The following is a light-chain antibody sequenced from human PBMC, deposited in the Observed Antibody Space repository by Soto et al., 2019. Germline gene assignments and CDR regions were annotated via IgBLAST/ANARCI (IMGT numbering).Light chain of an antibody. CDR3: HQYASSTRT. Sequence: DIQMTQSPSTLSASVGDTVTVTCRASQSVSGWLAWYQQKPGEAPKLLIYDASALPRGVPDRFSGSGTGTEFMLTISRLEPEDFAVYYCHQYASSTRTCGQGTKVDI. CDR1: QSVSGW. V-gene: IGKV1-5*01. CDR2: DAS. J-gene: IGKJ1*01.